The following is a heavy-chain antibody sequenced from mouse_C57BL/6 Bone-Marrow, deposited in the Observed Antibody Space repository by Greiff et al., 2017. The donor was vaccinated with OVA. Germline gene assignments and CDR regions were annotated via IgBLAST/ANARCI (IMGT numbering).Heavy chain of an antibody. V-gene: IGHV1-59*01. CDR1: GYTFTSYW. CDR3: ARRKVYDGYRYDMDY. CDR2: IDPSDSYT. D-gene: IGHD2-3*01. Sequence: VQLQQPGAELVRPGTSVKLSCKASGYTFTSYWMHWVKQRPGQGLEWIGVIDPSDSYTNYNQKFKGKATLTVDTSSSTAYMQLSSLTSEDSAVYYCARRKVYDGYRYDMDYWGQGTSVTVSS. J-gene: IGHJ4*01.